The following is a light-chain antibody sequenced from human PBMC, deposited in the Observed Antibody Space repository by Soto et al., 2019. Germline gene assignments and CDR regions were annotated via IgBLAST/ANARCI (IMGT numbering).Light chain of an antibody. J-gene: IGLJ1*01. CDR3: CSYAGSYTYV. Sequence: QSALTQPRSVSGSPGQSVTISCTGTSSDVGGYNYVSWYQQHPGKAPKVIIYDVSKRPSGVPDRFSGSKSGNTASLTISGLQAEDEADYYCCSYAGSYTYVFGGGTKLTVL. V-gene: IGLV2-11*01. CDR2: DVS. CDR1: SSDVGGYNY.